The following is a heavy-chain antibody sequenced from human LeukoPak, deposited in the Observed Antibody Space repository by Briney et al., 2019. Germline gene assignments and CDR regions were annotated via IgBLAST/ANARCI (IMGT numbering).Heavy chain of an antibody. Sequence: GGSLRLSCAASGFTFSTYAMSWVRQAPGKGLEWVSGISGSGGSTYYADSGKGRFTISRDNSENTLYLQMNSLRAEDTAVYYCAKDPYNYGEGFFDYWGQGTLVTVSS. CDR1: GFTFSTYA. V-gene: IGHV3-23*01. J-gene: IGHJ4*02. CDR2: ISGSGGST. D-gene: IGHD5-18*01. CDR3: AKDPYNYGEGFFDY.